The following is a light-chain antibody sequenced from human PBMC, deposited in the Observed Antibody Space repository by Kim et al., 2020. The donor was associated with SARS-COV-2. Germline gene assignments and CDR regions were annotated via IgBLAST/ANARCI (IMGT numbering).Light chain of an antibody. CDR1: QTINNY. CDR3: QQSYIPPRT. V-gene: IGKV1-39*01. Sequence: ASVGDRVTLTCRAGQTINNYLNWYQQKPGKAPKLLVYTTSNLQSGVPSRFSGSGSEREFTLTITNLQPDDFATYYCQQSYIPPRTFGGGTKVDIK. J-gene: IGKJ4*01. CDR2: TTS.